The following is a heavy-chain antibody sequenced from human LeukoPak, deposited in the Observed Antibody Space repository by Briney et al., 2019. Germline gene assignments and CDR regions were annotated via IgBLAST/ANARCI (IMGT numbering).Heavy chain of an antibody. J-gene: IGHJ4*02. CDR1: GYTFTGYF. V-gene: IGHV1-2*02. CDR3: ARGYDLLSYFDY. CDR2: INPNSGGT. Sequence: ASVKVSCKASGYTFTGYFMHWVRQAPGQGLEWMGWINPNSGGTNYAQKFQGRVTLTRDTSISTVYMELSRLTSGDTAVYYCARGYDLLSYFDYWGQGTLVTVSS. D-gene: IGHD3-9*01.